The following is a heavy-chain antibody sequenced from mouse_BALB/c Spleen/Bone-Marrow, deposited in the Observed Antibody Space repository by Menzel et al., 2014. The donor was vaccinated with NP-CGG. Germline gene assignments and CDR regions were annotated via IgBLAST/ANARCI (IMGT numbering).Heavy chain of an antibody. D-gene: IGHD1-2*01. CDR3: ARGGTTATWYFDV. CDR1: GFNIKDTY. Sequence: VQLKDSGAELVKPGASVKLSCTASGFNIKDTYMHWVKQRPEQGLEWIGRIDPANGNTKYDPKFQGEATITADTSSNTAYLQLSSLTSEDTAVYYCARGGTTATWYFDVWGAGTTVTVSS. CDR2: IDPANGNT. V-gene: IGHV14-3*02. J-gene: IGHJ1*01.